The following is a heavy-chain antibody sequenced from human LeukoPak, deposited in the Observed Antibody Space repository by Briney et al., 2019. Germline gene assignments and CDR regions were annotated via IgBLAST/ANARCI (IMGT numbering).Heavy chain of an antibody. CDR1: GFTFSNAW. J-gene: IGHJ2*01. Sequence: GGSLRLSCAASGFTFSNAWMSWVRQAPGKGLEWVGRIKSKTDGGTTDYAAPVKGRFTISRDDSKNTLYLQMNSLKTEDTAMYYCTTGIQLWLTYLFVDWYFDLWGRGTLVTVSS. D-gene: IGHD5-18*01. CDR3: TTGIQLWLTYLFVDWYFDL. CDR2: IKSKTDGGTT. V-gene: IGHV3-15*01.